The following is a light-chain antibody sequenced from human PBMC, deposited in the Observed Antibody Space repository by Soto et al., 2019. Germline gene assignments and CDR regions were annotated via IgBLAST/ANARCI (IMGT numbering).Light chain of an antibody. V-gene: IGKV1-27*01. CDR3: QKYNSAPLT. J-gene: IGKJ5*01. CDR2: AAS. CDR1: QYINNY. Sequence: DIQMPQSPSSLSASVGDRVSITCRASQYINNYLAWYQQKPGKFPKLLIYAASTLHPGVPSRFSGSGSGTDFTLTISSLQPEDVATYYCQKYNSAPLTVGPGTRLENK.